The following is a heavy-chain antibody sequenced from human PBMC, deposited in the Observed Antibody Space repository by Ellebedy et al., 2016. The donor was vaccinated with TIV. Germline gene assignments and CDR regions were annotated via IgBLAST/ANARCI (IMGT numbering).Heavy chain of an antibody. V-gene: IGHV4-4*08. Sequence: MPSETLSLTCAVSGSSVNSSYWARIRQPPGKALECIAYFYHSAIPFYSPSLKSRVSISIDTPKNHFSLRLRSVTAADTAVYYCATYNMGRLDHWGQGALVTVSS. CDR3: ATYNMGRLDH. J-gene: IGHJ4*02. CDR2: FYHSAIP. CDR1: GSSVNSSY. D-gene: IGHD1-1*01.